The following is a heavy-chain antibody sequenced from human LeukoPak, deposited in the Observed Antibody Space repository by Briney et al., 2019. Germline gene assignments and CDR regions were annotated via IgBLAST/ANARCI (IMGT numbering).Heavy chain of an antibody. D-gene: IGHD5-12*01. V-gene: IGHV3-15*01. CDR3: TWIPFDH. J-gene: IGHJ4*02. CDR1: GFPFTKAW. Sequence: GGSLRLSCAASGFPFTKAWMTWVRQAPGKGLEWVGTITGSGTTGYAASVKGRFTISRDDSQSTLQMNSLKTEDTGVYCCTWIPFDHWGQGTLVTVSS. CDR2: ITGSGTT.